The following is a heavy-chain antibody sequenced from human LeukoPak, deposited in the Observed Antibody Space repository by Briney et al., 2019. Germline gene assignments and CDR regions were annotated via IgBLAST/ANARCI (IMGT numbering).Heavy chain of an antibody. CDR1: GFTFSSYA. D-gene: IGHD2-15*01. CDR2: ISYDGNNK. J-gene: IGHJ4*02. V-gene: IGHV3-30-3*01. Sequence: GGSLRLSCAASGFTFSSYAMHWVRQAPGKGLEWVAVISYDGNNKYYADSVKGRFTISRDNSKNTLYLQMNSLRAEDTAVYSCARGPLGYCSGSTCSNFDYWGQGTLVPVSS. CDR3: ARGPLGYCSGSTCSNFDY.